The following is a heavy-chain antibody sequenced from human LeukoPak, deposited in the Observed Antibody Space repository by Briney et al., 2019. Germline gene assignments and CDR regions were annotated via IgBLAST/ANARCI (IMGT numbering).Heavy chain of an antibody. V-gene: IGHV3-30-3*01. CDR3: ARGTYNWNLRWFDP. CDR2: ISYDGSNR. J-gene: IGHJ5*02. Sequence: PGRSLRLSCAASGFTFSSYAMHWVRQAPGKGLEWVAVISYDGSNRYYADSVKGRFTISRDNSKNTLYLQMNSLRAEDTAVYYCARGTYNWNLRWFDPWGQGTLVTVSS. D-gene: IGHD1-20*01. CDR1: GFTFSSYA.